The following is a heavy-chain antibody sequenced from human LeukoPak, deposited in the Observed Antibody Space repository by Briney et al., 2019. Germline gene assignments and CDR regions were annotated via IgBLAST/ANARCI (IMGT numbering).Heavy chain of an antibody. V-gene: IGHV3-21*01. J-gene: IGHJ4*02. CDR3: AKDAGQWLVRGPDY. Sequence: GGSLRLSCAASGFTFSSYSMNWVRQAPGKGLEWVSSISSSSSYIYYADSVKGRFTISRDNSKNTLYLQMNSLRAEDTAVYYCAKDAGQWLVRGPDYWGQGTLVTVSS. D-gene: IGHD6-19*01. CDR2: ISSSSSYI. CDR1: GFTFSSYS.